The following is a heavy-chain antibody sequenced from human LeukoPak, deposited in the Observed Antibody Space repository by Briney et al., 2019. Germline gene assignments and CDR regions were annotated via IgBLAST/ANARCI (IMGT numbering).Heavy chain of an antibody. V-gene: IGHV4-34*01. J-gene: IGHJ4*02. Sequence: GSLRLSCAASGFTFSVYNMNWVRQPPGKGLEWIGEINHSGSTNYNPSLKSRVTISVDTSKNQFSLKLSSVTAADTAVYYCARRKRGSNYPRRPAGDQVTDYWGQGTLVTVSS. CDR2: INHSGST. D-gene: IGHD4-11*01. CDR1: GFTFSVYN. CDR3: ARRKRGSNYPRRPAGDQVTDY.